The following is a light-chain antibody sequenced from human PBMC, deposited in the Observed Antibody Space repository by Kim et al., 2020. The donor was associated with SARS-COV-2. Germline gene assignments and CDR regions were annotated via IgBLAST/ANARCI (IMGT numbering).Light chain of an antibody. V-gene: IGKV1-5*03. Sequence: SATVGDRVTITCRARQSISNSLAWYQQIPGKAPKHLIHKASSLETGVPSRFRGGGSGTEFTLTITSLQPEDFATYYCQHYSGYSTFGQGTKVDIK. J-gene: IGKJ1*01. CDR1: QSISNS. CDR2: KAS. CDR3: QHYSGYST.